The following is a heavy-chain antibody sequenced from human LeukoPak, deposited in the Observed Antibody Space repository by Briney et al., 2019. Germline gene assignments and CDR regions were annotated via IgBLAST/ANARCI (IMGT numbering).Heavy chain of an antibody. CDR2: IRLDGSDK. CDR1: GFTLSTYA. J-gene: IGHJ4*02. CDR3: AKGDVAPDY. Sequence: GSLRLSCEASGFTLSTYAMHWVRQAPGKGLEWVAFIRLDGSDKYYPDSVKGRFTISRDNSKNTLYLQMNSLRPEDTSTYYCAKGDVAPDYWGQGTLVTVSS. V-gene: IGHV3-30*02. D-gene: IGHD5-24*01.